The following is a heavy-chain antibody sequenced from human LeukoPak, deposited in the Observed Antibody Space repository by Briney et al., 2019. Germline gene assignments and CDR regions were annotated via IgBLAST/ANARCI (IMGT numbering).Heavy chain of an antibody. CDR2: IYPGDSDT. Sequence: GESLKISCKGSGYSFTSYLIGWVRQMPGKGLEWMGIIYPGDSDTRYSPSFQGQVTISADKSISTAYLQWSSLKASDTAMYYCARSDYSNYWYFDLWGRGTLVTVSS. CDR1: GYSFTSYL. D-gene: IGHD4-11*01. CDR3: ARSDYSNYWYFDL. J-gene: IGHJ2*01. V-gene: IGHV5-51*01.